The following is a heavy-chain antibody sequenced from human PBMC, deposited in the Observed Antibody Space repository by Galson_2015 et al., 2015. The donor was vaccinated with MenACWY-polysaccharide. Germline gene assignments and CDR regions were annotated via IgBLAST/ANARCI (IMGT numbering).Heavy chain of an antibody. D-gene: IGHD3-16*01. Sequence: TLSLTCTVSGDSITSGGYFWSWIRQHPGKGLEWIASISYDGGTYYNPSLKSRVTISVDTPNNQFSLKLSSVTAADTAMYYCARGGRAVSNRNWFDPWGQGTLVTVSS. CDR2: ISYDGGT. V-gene: IGHV4-31*03. CDR1: GDSITSGGYF. J-gene: IGHJ5*02. CDR3: ARGGRAVSNRNWFDP.